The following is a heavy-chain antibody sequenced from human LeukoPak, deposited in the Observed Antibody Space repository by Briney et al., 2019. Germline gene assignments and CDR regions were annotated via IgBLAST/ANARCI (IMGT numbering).Heavy chain of an antibody. Sequence: ASVKVSCKASGYTFTSYYMHWVRQAPGQGLEWMGIINPSGGSTSYAQKFQGRVTMTTDTSTSTAYMELRSLRSDDTAVYYCARAQDYAGMDVWGKGTTVTVSS. CDR2: INPSGGST. CDR1: GYTFTSYY. V-gene: IGHV1-46*01. J-gene: IGHJ6*04. CDR3: ARAQDYAGMDV.